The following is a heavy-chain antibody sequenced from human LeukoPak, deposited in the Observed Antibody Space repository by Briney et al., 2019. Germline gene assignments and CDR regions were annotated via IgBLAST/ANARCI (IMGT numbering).Heavy chain of an antibody. V-gene: IGHV3-7*01. D-gene: IGHD3-3*01. CDR3: ASQMYYDFWSGYYYYMDV. Sequence: PGGSLRLSCAASGFTFSSYWMSWVRQAPGKGLEWVANIKQDGSEKYYVDSVKGRFTISRDNAKNSLYLQMNSLRAEDTAVYYCASQMYYDFWSGYYYYMDVWGKGTTVTVSS. J-gene: IGHJ6*03. CDR1: GFTFSSYW. CDR2: IKQDGSEK.